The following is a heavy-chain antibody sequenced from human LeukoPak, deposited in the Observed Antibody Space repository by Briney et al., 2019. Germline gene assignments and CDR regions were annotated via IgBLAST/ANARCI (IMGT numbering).Heavy chain of an antibody. D-gene: IGHD1-26*01. CDR2: IIPIFGTA. Sequence: RASVKVSCKASGGTFSSYAISWVRPAPGQGLEWMGGIIPIFGTANYAQKFQGRVTITADESTSTAYMELSSLRSEDTAVYYCARGGGGSYSSIVYWGQGTLVTVSS. CDR1: GGTFSSYA. J-gene: IGHJ4*02. V-gene: IGHV1-69*13. CDR3: ARGGGGSYSSIVY.